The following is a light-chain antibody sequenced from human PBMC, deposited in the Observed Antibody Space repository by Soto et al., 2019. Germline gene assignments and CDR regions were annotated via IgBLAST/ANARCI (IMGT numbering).Light chain of an antibody. CDR1: QSVSSN. CDR3: QQYRMSPNT. CDR2: GAS. Sequence: EIVLTQSPGTLSLSPGERATLSCRASQSVSSNLAWYQQKPGQAPRLLIYGASTRATGIPDRFSGSGSGTDFSLTIRGLKPEDFAVYYCQQYRMSPNTFGQGTRLEIK. V-gene: IGKV3-20*01. J-gene: IGKJ5*01.